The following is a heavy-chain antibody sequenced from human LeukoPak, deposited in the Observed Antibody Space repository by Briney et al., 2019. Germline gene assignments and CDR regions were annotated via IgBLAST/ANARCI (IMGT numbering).Heavy chain of an antibody. J-gene: IGHJ4*02. V-gene: IGHV3-30*04. CDR3: ARDDIIVGATTLDY. CDR1: GFIFSTYA. CDR2: ISSDGSNK. Sequence: GGSLRLSCEASGFIFSTYAMHWVRQAPGKGLEWLAVISSDGSNKYHVDSVKGRFTISRDNSKNTLYLEMDSVRLDDTAVYYCARDDIIVGATTLDYWGQGTLVTVSS. D-gene: IGHD1-26*01.